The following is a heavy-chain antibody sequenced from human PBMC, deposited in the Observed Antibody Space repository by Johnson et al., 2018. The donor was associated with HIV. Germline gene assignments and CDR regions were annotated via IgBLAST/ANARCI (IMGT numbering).Heavy chain of an antibody. CDR1: GFTFSSYA. D-gene: IGHD1-26*01. Sequence: VESGGGVVQPGRSLRLSCAASGFTFSSYAMHWVRQAPGQGLEWVAVISYDGSNEYYADSVKGRFTISRDNSKNTLYLHMSSLRLEDTAVYYCAKAKWGAAFDLWGQGTLVIVSS. V-gene: IGHV3-30*04. J-gene: IGHJ3*01. CDR2: ISYDGSNE. CDR3: AKAKWGAAFDL.